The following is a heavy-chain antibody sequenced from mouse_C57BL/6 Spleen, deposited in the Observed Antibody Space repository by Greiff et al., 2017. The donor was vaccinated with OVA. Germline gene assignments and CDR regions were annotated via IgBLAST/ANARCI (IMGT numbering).Heavy chain of an antibody. Sequence: VKVVESGAELVKPGASVKLSCKASGYTFTEYTIHWVKQRSGQGLEWIGWFYPGSGSIKYNEKFKDKATLTADKSSSTVYMELSRLTSEDSAVYFCARHEEGYDYWYFDVWGTGTTVTVSS. V-gene: IGHV1-62-2*01. D-gene: IGHD2-3*01. J-gene: IGHJ1*03. CDR1: GYTFTEYT. CDR3: ARHEEGYDYWYFDV. CDR2: FYPGSGSI.